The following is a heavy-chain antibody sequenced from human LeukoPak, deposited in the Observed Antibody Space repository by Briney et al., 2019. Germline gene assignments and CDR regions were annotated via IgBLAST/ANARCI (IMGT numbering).Heavy chain of an antibody. V-gene: IGHV1-18*01. CDR3: ARGGPPIYSVTYHSDY. CDR2: ISAYNGDT. Sequence: ASVKVSCKASGYNFINYGISWVRQAPGHGLEWMGWISAYNGDTKYAQRFQGRVTMTTDTSTSTAYLELRSLTFEDTAVYYCARGGPPIYSVTYHSDYWGQGTLVTVSS. CDR1: GYNFINYG. D-gene: IGHD1-26*01. J-gene: IGHJ4*02.